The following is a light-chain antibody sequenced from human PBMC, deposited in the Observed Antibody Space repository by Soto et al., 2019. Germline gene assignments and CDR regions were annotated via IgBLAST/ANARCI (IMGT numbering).Light chain of an antibody. J-gene: IGLJ2*01. CDR1: SANIGSNY. CDR2: SNN. CDR3: GAWDDSLSGPA. V-gene: IGLV1-47*02. Sequence: QSVLTQPPSASGTPGQRVTISCSGSSANIGSNYVYWYQQLPGTAPKLLIYSNNQLPSGVPDRFSGSKSGTPASLAISGLRSEDEADYYCGAWDDSLSGPAFGGGTKLTVL.